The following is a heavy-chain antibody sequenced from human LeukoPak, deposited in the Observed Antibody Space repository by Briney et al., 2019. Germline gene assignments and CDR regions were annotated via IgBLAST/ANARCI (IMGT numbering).Heavy chain of an antibody. V-gene: IGHV3-30*04. CDR3: AKERSFGPRDFDY. Sequence: GGSLRLSCAASGFTFSSYAMHWVRQAPGKGLEWMTVISYDGSVIYNADSVKGRFTISRDNSKNTLYLQMDSLRADDTAVYYCAKERSFGPRDFDYWGQGTLVTVSS. CDR1: GFTFSSYA. CDR2: ISYDGSVI. D-gene: IGHD3-10*01. J-gene: IGHJ4*02.